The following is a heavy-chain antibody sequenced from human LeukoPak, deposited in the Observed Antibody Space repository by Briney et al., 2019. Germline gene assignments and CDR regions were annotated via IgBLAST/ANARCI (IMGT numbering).Heavy chain of an antibody. CDR3: AKLGARVVAATLDY. J-gene: IGHJ4*02. CDR2: ISYDGSNK. V-gene: IGHV3-30*04. CDR1: GFTFSSYA. Sequence: GGSLRLSCAASGFTFSSYAMHWVRQAPGKGLEWVAVISYDGSNKYYADSVKGRFTISRDNAKNSLYLQMNSLRAEDTAVYYCAKLGARVVAATLDYWGQGTLVTVSS. D-gene: IGHD2-15*01.